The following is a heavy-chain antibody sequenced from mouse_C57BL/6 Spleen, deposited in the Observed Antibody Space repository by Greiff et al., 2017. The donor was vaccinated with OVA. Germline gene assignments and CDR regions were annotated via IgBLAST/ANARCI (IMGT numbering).Heavy chain of an antibody. V-gene: IGHV1-80*01. Sequence: VQRVESGAELVKPGASVKISCKASGYAFSSYWMNWVKQRPGKGLEWIGQIYPGDGDTNYNGKFKGKATLTADKSSISSYMQLIILTSEDSAVYFCARRDVPYAMDYWGQGTSVTVSS. CDR3: ARRDVPYAMDY. CDR2: IYPGDGDT. J-gene: IGHJ4*01. CDR1: GYAFSSYW.